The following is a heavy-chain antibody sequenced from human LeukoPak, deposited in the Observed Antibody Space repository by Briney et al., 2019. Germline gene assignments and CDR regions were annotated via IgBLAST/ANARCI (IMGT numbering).Heavy chain of an antibody. V-gene: IGHV4-34*01. CDR2: INHSGST. CDR3: AGEYGFGDYYYYYMDV. D-gene: IGHD3-10*01. Sequence: TSETLSLTCAVYGGSFSGYYWSWICQPPGKGLEWIGEINHSGSTNYNPSLKSRVTISVDTSKNQFSLKLSSVTAADTAVYYCAGEYGFGDYYYYYMDVWGKGTTVTVSS. CDR1: GGSFSGYY. J-gene: IGHJ6*03.